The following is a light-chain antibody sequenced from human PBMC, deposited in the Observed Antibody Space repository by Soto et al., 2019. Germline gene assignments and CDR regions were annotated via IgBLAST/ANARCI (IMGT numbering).Light chain of an antibody. V-gene: IGKV3-15*01. Sequence: EIVMTQSPATLSVSPGERATLSCRASQSVSSNLAWYQQKPGQAPRLLIYGASTRATGIPARFSGSGSGTEFNLTISSLQSEDFAIYFCQHYNNWQPDRTFGQGTKVEIK. J-gene: IGKJ1*01. CDR2: GAS. CDR3: QHYNNWQPDRT. CDR1: QSVSSN.